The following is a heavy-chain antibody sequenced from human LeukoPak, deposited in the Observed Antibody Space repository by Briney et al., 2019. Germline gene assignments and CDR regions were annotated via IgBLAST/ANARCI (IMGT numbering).Heavy chain of an antibody. J-gene: IGHJ4*02. CDR1: GFTFSSYG. CDR3: ARVPADIVVVVVPDY. CDR2: IRYDGSNK. D-gene: IGHD2-2*01. V-gene: IGHV3-30*02. Sequence: PGGSLRLSCAASGFTFSSYGMHWVRQAPGKGLEWVAFIRYDGSNKYYADSVKGRFTISRDNSKNTLYLQMNSLRAEDTAVYYCARVPADIVVVVVPDYWGQGTLVTVSS.